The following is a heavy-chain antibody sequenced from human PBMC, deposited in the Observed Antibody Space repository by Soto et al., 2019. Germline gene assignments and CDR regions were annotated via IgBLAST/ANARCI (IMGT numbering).Heavy chain of an antibody. CDR1: GFTFRSYS. J-gene: IGHJ6*02. Sequence: GGSLRLSCAASGFTFRSYSMNWVRQAPGKGLEWVSYISSSNRTINYADSVKGRFIISSDNAKNSLYLQMHSLRDEDTAVYYCAREGWPLLQTGMDVWGQGTTVTVSS. CDR3: AREGWPLLQTGMDV. CDR2: ISSSNRTI. V-gene: IGHV3-48*02. D-gene: IGHD2-15*01.